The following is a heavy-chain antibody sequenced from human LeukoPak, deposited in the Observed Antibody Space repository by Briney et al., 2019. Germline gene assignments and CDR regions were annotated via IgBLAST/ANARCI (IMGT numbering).Heavy chain of an antibody. CDR3: AKPPPDSSSWLFDF. CDR2: VSGSGDST. V-gene: IGHV3-23*01. J-gene: IGHJ4*02. CDR1: RFTFSSYA. D-gene: IGHD6-13*01. Sequence: GGSLRLSCAASRFTFSSYAMSWVRQAPGKGLEWVSTVSGSGDSTYYADSVKGRLTISRDNSKNTLYLQMNSLRAEDTAVYYCAKPPPDSSSWLFDFWGQGTLVTVSS.